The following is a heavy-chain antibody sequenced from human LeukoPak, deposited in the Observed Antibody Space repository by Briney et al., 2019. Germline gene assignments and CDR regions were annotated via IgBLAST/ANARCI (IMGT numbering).Heavy chain of an antibody. D-gene: IGHD2-15*01. CDR2: ISSTSGYI. V-gene: IGHV3-21*01. Sequence: PGGSLRLSCAASGFTFSSYTMDWVRQAPGKGLEWVSSISSTSGYITYTDSVKGRFTISRDNAKNSLFLQMNSLRAEDTAVYYCARGGYCIGGACPTINWGQGTLVTVSS. CDR1: GFTFSSYT. J-gene: IGHJ4*02. CDR3: ARGGYCIGGACPTIN.